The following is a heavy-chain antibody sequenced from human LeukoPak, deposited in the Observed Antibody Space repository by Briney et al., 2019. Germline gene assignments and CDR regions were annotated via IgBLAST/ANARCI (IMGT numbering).Heavy chain of an antibody. V-gene: IGHV4-34*01. D-gene: IGHD5-18*01. Sequence: NPSETLSLTCAVYGGSFSGYYWSWIRQPPGKGREWIGEINHSGSTNYNPSLKSRVTISVDTSKNQFSLKLSSVTAADTAVYYCARGEQLWSDRGFGYWGQGTLVTVSS. CDR1: GGSFSGYY. J-gene: IGHJ4*02. CDR3: ARGEQLWSDRGFGY. CDR2: INHSGST.